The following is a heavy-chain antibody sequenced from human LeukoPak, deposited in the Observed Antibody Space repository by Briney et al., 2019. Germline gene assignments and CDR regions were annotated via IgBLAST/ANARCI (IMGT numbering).Heavy chain of an antibody. Sequence: RGSLRLSSAASGLTSSNYAMSWVRQAPGKGLEWVSAVSGTGDSTYYVDSVKGRFTISRDNFTNTLYVQMNNLRAEDTAVYYCATGGSGSYYFDYWGQGILVTVSS. J-gene: IGHJ4*02. D-gene: IGHD1-26*01. CDR1: GLTSSNYA. V-gene: IGHV3-23*01. CDR3: ATGGSGSYYFDY. CDR2: VSGTGDST.